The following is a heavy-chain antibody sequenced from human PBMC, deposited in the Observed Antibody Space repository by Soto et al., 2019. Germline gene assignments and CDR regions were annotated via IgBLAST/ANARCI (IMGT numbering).Heavy chain of an antibody. CDR3: ARGGGVGVAGSAAFDI. V-gene: IGHV1-2*02. Sequence: QLHLVQSGAVVKKPGASVTVSCSASGYPVTAYYMHWVRQAPGRGLEWMGGINPATGAAKYTQTFQGRVTMTGDPSTSTVFMELSGLPSEDTAVFYCARGGGVGVAGSAAFDIWGQGTLVTVSS. J-gene: IGHJ3*02. CDR2: INPATGAA. D-gene: IGHD3-3*01. CDR1: GYPVTAYY.